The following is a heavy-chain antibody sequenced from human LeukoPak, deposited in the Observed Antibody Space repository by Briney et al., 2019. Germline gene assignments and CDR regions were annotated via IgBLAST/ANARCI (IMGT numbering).Heavy chain of an antibody. CDR1: GFTFSSYE. D-gene: IGHD3-3*01. V-gene: IGHV3-48*03. CDR3: ARDGRFLEWLFLDY. Sequence: PGGSLRLSCAASGFTFSSYEMNWVRQAPGKGLEWVPYISSSGSTIYYADSVKGRFTISRDNAKNSLYLQMSSLRAEDTAVYYCARDGRFLEWLFLDYWGQGTLVTVSS. J-gene: IGHJ4*02. CDR2: ISSSGSTI.